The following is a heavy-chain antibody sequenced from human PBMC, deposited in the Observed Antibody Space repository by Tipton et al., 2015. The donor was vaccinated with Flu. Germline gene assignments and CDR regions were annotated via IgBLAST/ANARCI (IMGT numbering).Heavy chain of an antibody. D-gene: IGHD3-22*01. CDR2: VYYSGTT. Sequence: LRLSCSVSGASFRSGSFYWGWIRQPPGKGLEWIGSVYYSGTTHYSPSLQSRVSISVDTSKEQFSLRLSSMTAADTAVYYCARQKVPADFYYDSSGYYCYFDSWGQGILVTVSS. CDR3: ARQKVPADFYYDSSGYYCYFDS. CDR1: GASFRSGSFY. J-gene: IGHJ4*02. V-gene: IGHV4-39*01.